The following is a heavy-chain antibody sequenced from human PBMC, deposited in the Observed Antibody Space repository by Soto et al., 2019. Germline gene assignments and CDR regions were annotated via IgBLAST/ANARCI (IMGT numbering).Heavy chain of an antibody. J-gene: IGHJ4*02. D-gene: IGHD6-13*01. CDR3: AKGGNIAAAGRTPFFDY. V-gene: IGHV3-30*18. CDR1: GFTFSSYG. Sequence: QVQVVESGGGVVQPGRSLRLSCAASGFTFSSYGMHWVRQAPGKGLEWVAVISYDGSNKKYADSVKGRFTISRDNSKKTLYLKMNSLRAEDTAVYYCAKGGNIAAAGRTPFFDYWGQGTLVTVSS. CDR2: ISYDGSNK.